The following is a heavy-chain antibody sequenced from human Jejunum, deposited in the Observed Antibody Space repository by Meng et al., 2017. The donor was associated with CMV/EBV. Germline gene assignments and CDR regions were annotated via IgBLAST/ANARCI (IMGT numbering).Heavy chain of an antibody. CDR1: GDSISRNTFY. CDR2: VYYPANT. J-gene: IGHJ4*02. V-gene: IGHV4-39*07. CDR3: AKTSTYGSSPTVY. D-gene: IGHD1-1*01. Sequence: GDSISRNTFYWGWVRQPPGKGLEWIGNVYYPANTYYNRSLQSRATISVDTSKNQFSLKLRSVTAADTAMYFCAKTSTYGSSPTVYWGQGTLVTVSS.